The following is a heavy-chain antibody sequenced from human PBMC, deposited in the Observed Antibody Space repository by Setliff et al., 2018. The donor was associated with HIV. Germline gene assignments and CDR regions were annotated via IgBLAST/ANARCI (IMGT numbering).Heavy chain of an antibody. J-gene: IGHJ4*02. CDR1: GFTFSNYA. CDR2: ISGSDGST. Sequence: GSLRLSCAASGFTFSNYAMTWVRQTPGKGLECVSVISGSDGSTYYADSVKGRFTISRDNSKNTLDLHMNNLRAEDTAVYYCAKDPRAAVATICDYWGQGTLVTVSS. D-gene: IGHD5-12*01. V-gene: IGHV3-23*01. CDR3: AKDPRAAVATICDY.